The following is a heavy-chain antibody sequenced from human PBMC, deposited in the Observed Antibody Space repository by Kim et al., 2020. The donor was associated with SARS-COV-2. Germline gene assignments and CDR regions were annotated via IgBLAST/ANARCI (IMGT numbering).Heavy chain of an antibody. D-gene: IGHD3-16*01. CDR1: GGSISSGGYY. V-gene: IGHV4-31*03. CDR2: IYYSGST. Sequence: SETLSLTCTVSGGSISSGGYYWSWIRQHPGKGLEWIGYIYYSGSTYYNPSLKSRVTISVDTSKNQFSLKLSSVTAADTAVYYCARRGLGGEGYNRGLENWGQGTLVTVSS. J-gene: IGHJ4*02. CDR3: ARRGLGGEGYNRGLEN.